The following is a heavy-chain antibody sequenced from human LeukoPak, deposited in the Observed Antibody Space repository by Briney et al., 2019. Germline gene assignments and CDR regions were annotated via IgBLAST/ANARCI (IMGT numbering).Heavy chain of an antibody. CDR2: IIPIFGTA. V-gene: IGHV1-69*06. D-gene: IGHD6-19*01. CDR1: GGTFSSYA. Sequence: ASVKVSCKASGGTFSSYAISWVRQAPGQGLEWMGGIIPIFGTANYAQKSQGRVTITADKSTSTAYMELSRLRSEDTAVYYCATAPGYSSGWWFRFDPWGQGTLVTVSS. J-gene: IGHJ5*02. CDR3: ATAPGYSSGWWFRFDP.